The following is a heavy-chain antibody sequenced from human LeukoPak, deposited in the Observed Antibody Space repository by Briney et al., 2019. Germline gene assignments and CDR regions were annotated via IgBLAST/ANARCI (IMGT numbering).Heavy chain of an antibody. V-gene: IGHV3-48*01. J-gene: IGHJ5*02. D-gene: IGHD3-9*01. CDR2: ISSSSSTI. CDR3: ARDANDILTGYINWFDP. CDR1: EFTFSSYS. Sequence: PGGSLRLSCAASEFTFSSYSMNWVRQAPGKGLEWVSYISSSSSTIYYADSVKGRFTISRDNAKNSLYLQMNSLRAEDTAVYYCARDANDILTGYINWFDPWGQGTLVTVSS.